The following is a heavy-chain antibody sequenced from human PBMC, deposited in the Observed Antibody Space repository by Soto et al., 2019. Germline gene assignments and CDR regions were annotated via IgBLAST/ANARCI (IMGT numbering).Heavy chain of an antibody. Sequence: EVQVVESGGGLIQPGGSLRLSCVASGFTFNIYWLHWVRQAPGKGLVWVSRIKFAESTTSYADSVKGRFTISRDNAKNTVFLQMNSLRADDTGVYYCARGIRNYYGVDVWGQGTTVTVSS. CDR1: GFTFNIYW. D-gene: IGHD5-18*01. CDR2: IKFAESTT. CDR3: ARGIRNYYGVDV. J-gene: IGHJ6*02. V-gene: IGHV3-74*01.